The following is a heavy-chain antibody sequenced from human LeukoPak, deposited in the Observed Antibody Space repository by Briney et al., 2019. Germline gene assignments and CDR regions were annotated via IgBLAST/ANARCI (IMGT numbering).Heavy chain of an antibody. CDR1: GGSFSGYY. CDR3: ASYSGYDTLVDY. Sequence: SETLSLTCAVYGGSFSGYYWSWIRQPPGKGLEWIGEINHSESTNYNPSLKSRVTISVDTSKNQFSLKLSSVTAADTAVYYCASYSGYDTLVDYWGQGTLVTVSS. J-gene: IGHJ4*02. CDR2: INHSEST. D-gene: IGHD5-12*01. V-gene: IGHV4-34*01.